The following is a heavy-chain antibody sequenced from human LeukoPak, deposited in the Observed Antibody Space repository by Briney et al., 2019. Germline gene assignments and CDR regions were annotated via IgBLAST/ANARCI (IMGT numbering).Heavy chain of an antibody. CDR2: IKQDGSEK. CDR1: GFTFSGYW. D-gene: IGHD3-3*01. J-gene: IGHJ3*02. CDR3: ASGFLEWLLSTPDAFDI. Sequence: GGSLRLSCAASGFTFSGYWMSWVRQAPGKGLEWVANIKQDGSEKYYVDSVKGRFTISRDNAKNSLYLQMNSLRAEDTAVYYCASGFLEWLLSTPDAFDIWGQGTMVTVSS. V-gene: IGHV3-7*01.